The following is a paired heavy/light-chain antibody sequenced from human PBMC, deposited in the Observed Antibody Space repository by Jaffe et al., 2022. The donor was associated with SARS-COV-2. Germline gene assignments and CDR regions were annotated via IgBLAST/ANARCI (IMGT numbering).Heavy chain of an antibody. J-gene: IGHJ4*02. CDR3: ARLRLGTYYYDRSAYYYFDY. D-gene: IGHD3-22*01. CDR1: GFIFITYS. V-gene: IGHV3-7*03. CDR2: VNQDGSEK. Sequence: EVQLVESGGGLVQPGGSLRLSCAASGFIFITYSMSWVRQAPGKGLEWVANVNQDGSEKYYVDSVKGRFTISRDNAKNSLYLQMNSLRAEDTAVYFCARLRLGTYYYDRSAYYYFDYWGQGTLVTVSS.
Light chain of an antibody. CDR3: GTWDSSPSAGV. CDR2: ENN. Sequence: QSVLTQPPSVSAAPGQKVTISCSGSSSNIGKNYVSWYQQLPGTAPKLLIYENNKRPSGIPDRFSGSKSGTSATLGITGLQSGDEADYYCGTWDSSPSAGVFGGGTKLTVL. J-gene: IGLJ3*02. CDR1: SSNIGKNY. V-gene: IGLV1-51*02.